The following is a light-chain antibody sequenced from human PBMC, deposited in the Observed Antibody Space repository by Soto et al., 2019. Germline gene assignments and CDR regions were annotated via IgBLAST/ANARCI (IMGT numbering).Light chain of an antibody. CDR3: CSYTSSSTLV. CDR2: DVS. J-gene: IGLJ1*01. V-gene: IGLV2-14*03. CDR1: SSDVGGYNY. Sequence: QSALTQPASVSGSPGQSITISCTGTSSDVGGYNYVSWYQQHPGKAPKLMIYDVSNRPSGVSNRFSGSKSGNTASLTISGLQDEDEADYYCCSYTSSSTLVFGTGTKVTVL.